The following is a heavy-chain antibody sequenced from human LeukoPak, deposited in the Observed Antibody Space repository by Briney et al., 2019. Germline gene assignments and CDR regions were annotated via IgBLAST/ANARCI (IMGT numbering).Heavy chain of an antibody. V-gene: IGHV4-4*07. J-gene: IGHJ6*02. CDR2: IYTSGST. Sequence: SETLSLTCTVSGGSISSYYWSWIRQPAGKGLEWIGRIYTSGSTNYNPSLKSRVTMSVDTSKNQFSPKLSSVTAADTAVYYCARVQTLNCYYGMDVWGQGTTVTVSS. CDR3: ARVQTLNCYYGMDV. D-gene: IGHD4-11*01. CDR1: GGSISSYY.